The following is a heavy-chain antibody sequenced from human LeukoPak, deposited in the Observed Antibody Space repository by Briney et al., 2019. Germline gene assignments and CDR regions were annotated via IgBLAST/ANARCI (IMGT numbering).Heavy chain of an antibody. CDR3: AKDSFCSSTSCYLNYMDV. CDR2: IWNDGSNK. D-gene: IGHD2-2*01. CDR1: GFTFSSYG. Sequence: PGRSLRLSCAASGFTFSSYGMHWVRQAPGKGLEWVAVIWNDGSNKYYADSVKGRFTISRDNAKNMLYLQMNSLRAEDTAVYYCAKDSFCSSTSCYLNYMDVWGKGTTVTVSS. J-gene: IGHJ6*03. V-gene: IGHV3-33*06.